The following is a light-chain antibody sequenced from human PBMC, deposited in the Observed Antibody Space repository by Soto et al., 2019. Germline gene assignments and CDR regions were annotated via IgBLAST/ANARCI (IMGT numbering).Light chain of an antibody. Sequence: QSALTQPASVSGSPGQSIAISCTGSSSDIGIYKYVSWYQQHPGKVPKLIIYEVTNRPSGVSNRFSGSKSGNTASLTISGLQAEDEADYYCSSYAGGDTHVVFGAGTKLTVL. J-gene: IGLJ2*01. CDR2: EVT. CDR3: SSYAGGDTHVV. CDR1: SSDIGIYKY. V-gene: IGLV2-14*01.